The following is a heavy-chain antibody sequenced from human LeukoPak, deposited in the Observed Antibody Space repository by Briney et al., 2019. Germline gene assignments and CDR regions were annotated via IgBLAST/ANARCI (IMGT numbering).Heavy chain of an antibody. V-gene: IGHV3-7*01. J-gene: IGHJ4*02. CDR1: GFTFSKYR. Sequence: GGSLRLSCVSSGFTFSKYRMNWVRQAPGKGLEWVANIKEDGSEKKYVDSVRGRFTISRDNADNSLHLQMSSLRAEDTAVYYCARIDNGDDYWGQGVLVTVSS. D-gene: IGHD4-17*01. CDR3: ARIDNGDDY. CDR2: IKEDGSEK.